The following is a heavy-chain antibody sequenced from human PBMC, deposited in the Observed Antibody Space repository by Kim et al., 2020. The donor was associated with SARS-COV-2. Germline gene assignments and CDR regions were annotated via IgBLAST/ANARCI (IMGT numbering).Heavy chain of an antibody. CDR2: ISYDGSNK. Sequence: GGSLRLSCAASGFTFSSYAMHWVRQAPGKGLEWVAVISYDGSNKYYADSVKGRFTISRDNSKNTLYLQMNSLRAEDTAVYYCARAVAGPYYYGMDVWGQGTTVTVSS. J-gene: IGHJ6*02. CDR3: ARAVAGPYYYGMDV. V-gene: IGHV3-30*04. D-gene: IGHD6-19*01. CDR1: GFTFSSYA.